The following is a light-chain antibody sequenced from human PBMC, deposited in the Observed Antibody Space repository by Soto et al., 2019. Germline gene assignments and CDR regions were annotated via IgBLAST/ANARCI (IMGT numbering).Light chain of an antibody. Sequence: DIEMTQSPSSLSASVGDRVIITCRASQGISNYLAWYQQRPGKVPKLLIYAASTLQSGVPSRFSGSGSGTDFTLTISSLQAEDVASYYCQKYDSAPWTFGQGTEVEIK. CDR3: QKYDSAPWT. J-gene: IGKJ1*01. CDR1: QGISNY. CDR2: AAS. V-gene: IGKV1-27*01.